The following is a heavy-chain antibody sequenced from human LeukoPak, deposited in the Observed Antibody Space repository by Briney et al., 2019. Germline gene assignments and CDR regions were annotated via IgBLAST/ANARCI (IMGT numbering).Heavy chain of an antibody. V-gene: IGHV4-4*07. D-gene: IGHD6-19*01. CDR3: ARDQGGYSSGLSFDN. CDR2: IYSSGIT. Sequence: SETLSLTCTVYGGSISNYYSNWIRQPAGKGLEWIGRIYSSGITSHNPSLKGRVTLSVDTSKNQISLKLSSVTAADTAVYFCARDQGGYSSGLSFDNWGQGTLVTVSS. J-gene: IGHJ4*02. CDR1: GGSISNYY.